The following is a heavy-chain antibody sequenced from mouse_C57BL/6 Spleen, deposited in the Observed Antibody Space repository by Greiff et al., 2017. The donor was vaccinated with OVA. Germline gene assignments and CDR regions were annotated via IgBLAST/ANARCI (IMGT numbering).Heavy chain of an antibody. CDR2: ISSGSSTI. V-gene: IGHV5-17*01. J-gene: IGHJ4*01. Sequence: EVQLVESGGGLVKPGGSLKLSCAASGFTFSDYGMHWVRQAPEKGLEWVAYISSGSSTIYYADTVKGRFTISRDNAKSTLFLQMTSLRSEDTAMYYWARREDYYGSSYGSYAMDYWGQGTSVTVSS. CDR1: GFTFSDYG. D-gene: IGHD1-1*01. CDR3: ARREDYYGSSYGSYAMDY.